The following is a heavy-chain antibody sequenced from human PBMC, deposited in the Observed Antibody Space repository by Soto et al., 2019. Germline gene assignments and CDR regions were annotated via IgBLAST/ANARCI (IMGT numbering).Heavy chain of an antibody. CDR1: GFRFTSSW. Sequence: EVQLVESGGGLVQPGGSLRLSCAASGFRFTSSWMSWVRQAPGKGLEWVAHINQNGGQKYYVDSAKGRFTISRDNVKTSLYQQMNSLRVEDTAVFYCVTWADAADEDYFHHWGQGTLVTVAS. D-gene: IGHD3-16*01. V-gene: IGHV3-7*01. CDR3: VTWADAADEDYFHH. J-gene: IGHJ1*01. CDR2: INQNGGQK.